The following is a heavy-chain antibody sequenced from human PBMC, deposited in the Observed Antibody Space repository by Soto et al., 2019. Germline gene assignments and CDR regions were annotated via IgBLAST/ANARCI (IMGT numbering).Heavy chain of an antibody. CDR1: GGSISSGDYY. D-gene: IGHD3-9*01. J-gene: IGHJ4*02. CDR3: ARGRRYFDWLSPVNFDY. V-gene: IGHV4-30-4*01. Sequence: PSETLSLTCTVSGGSISSGDYYWSWIRQPPGKGLEWIGYIYYSGSTYYNPSLKSRVTISVDTSKNQFSLKLSSVTAADTAAYYCARGRRYFDWLSPVNFDYWGQGTLVTVSS. CDR2: IYYSGST.